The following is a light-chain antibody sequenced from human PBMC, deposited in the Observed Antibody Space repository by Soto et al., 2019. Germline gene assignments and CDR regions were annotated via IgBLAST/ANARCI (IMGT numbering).Light chain of an antibody. J-gene: IGKJ5*01. CDR2: GAS. CDR3: QQYGGSPIT. V-gene: IGKV3-20*01. Sequence: EIVLTQSPGTLSLSPGERATLSCRASQSVSSGFLAWYQQNPGQAPRLLIYGASSRATGIPDRFSGSGSGTDFTLTISRLEPEDFAIYYCQQYGGSPITFGQGTRLEI. CDR1: QSVSSGF.